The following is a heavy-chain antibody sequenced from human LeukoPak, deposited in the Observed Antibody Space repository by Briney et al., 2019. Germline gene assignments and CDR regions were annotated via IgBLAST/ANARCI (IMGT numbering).Heavy chain of an antibody. Sequence: PSETLSLTCTVSGGSISNSHWSWIRQPPGKGLEWIGYIYYTGDSNYNPSLKSRVAISLDTSKNQLSLNLRSVAAADTAVYYCARHEFASPFDSWGQGTLVTVSS. V-gene: IGHV4-59*08. CDR3: ARHEFASPFDS. J-gene: IGHJ4*02. D-gene: IGHD2-21*01. CDR2: IYYTGDS. CDR1: GGSISNSH.